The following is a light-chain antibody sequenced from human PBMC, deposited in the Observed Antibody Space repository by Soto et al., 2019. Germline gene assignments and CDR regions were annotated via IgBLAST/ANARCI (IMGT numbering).Light chain of an antibody. Sequence: QSALTQPPSASGSPGQSVTISCTGTSSDVGAYNYVSWYQQHPGKAPKLIIYEVSKRPSGVPDRFSGSKSGNTASLTVSGLQAEDEADYYCNSYAGSNNLVFGGGTQLTVL. V-gene: IGLV2-8*01. J-gene: IGLJ2*01. CDR1: SSDVGAYNY. CDR3: NSYAGSNNLV. CDR2: EVS.